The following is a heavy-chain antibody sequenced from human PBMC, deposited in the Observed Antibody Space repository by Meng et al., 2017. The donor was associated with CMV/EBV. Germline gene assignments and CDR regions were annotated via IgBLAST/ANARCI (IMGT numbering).Heavy chain of an antibody. CDR1: GYTFTGYY. J-gene: IGHJ6*02. Sequence: ASVKVSCKASGYTFTGYYMHWVRQAPGQGLEWMGWINPNSGGTNYAQKFQGRVTMTRDTSISTAYMELSRLRSDDTAVYYCARVDGRYCSSTSCYEYYGTDVWGQGTTVTVSS. D-gene: IGHD2-2*01. CDR3: ARVDGRYCSSTSCYEYYGTDV. V-gene: IGHV1-2*02. CDR2: INPNSGGT.